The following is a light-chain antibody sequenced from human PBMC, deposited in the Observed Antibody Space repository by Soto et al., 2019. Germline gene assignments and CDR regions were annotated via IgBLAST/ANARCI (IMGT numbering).Light chain of an antibody. V-gene: IGLV1-47*02. CDR2: SAN. CDR1: NSNVGSYY. J-gene: IGLJ2*01. CDR3: ASWDDSLSGVV. Sequence: QSVLTQPPSASGTPGQRVTISCSGSNSNVGSYYVYWYQQLPGTAPKLLIYSANQRPSGVPDRFSGSKSGTSASLAISGLRSEDEADYYCASWDDSLSGVVFGGGTKLTVL.